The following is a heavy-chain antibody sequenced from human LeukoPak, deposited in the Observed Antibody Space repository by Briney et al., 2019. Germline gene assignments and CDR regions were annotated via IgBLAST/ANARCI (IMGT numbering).Heavy chain of an antibody. CDR1: GFTFDDYG. J-gene: IGHJ4*02. D-gene: IGHD4-17*01. CDR2: INWNGGST. CDR3: ARFPSAPYGDYFDY. V-gene: IGHV3-20*04. Sequence: PGGSLRLSCAASGFTFDDYGMSWVRQAPGKGLEWVSGINWNGGSTGYADSVKGRFTISRDNAKNSLYLQMNSLRAEDTAVYYCARFPSAPYGDYFDYWGQGTLVTVSS.